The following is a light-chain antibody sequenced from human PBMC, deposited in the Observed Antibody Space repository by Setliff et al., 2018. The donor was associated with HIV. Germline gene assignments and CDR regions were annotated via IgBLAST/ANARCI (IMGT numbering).Light chain of an antibody. CDR2: EGS. Sequence: QSVLTQPASVSGSPGQSITISCTGTSSDLGSYHLVSWYQHHPGKAPKLMIYEGSQRPSGVSTRFSGSTSGDTASLTIAVLQAEDEADYYCCSYVAGSHYGVGTGTKV. V-gene: IGLV2-23*01. CDR3: CSYVAGSHYG. CDR1: SSDLGSYHL. J-gene: IGLJ1*01.